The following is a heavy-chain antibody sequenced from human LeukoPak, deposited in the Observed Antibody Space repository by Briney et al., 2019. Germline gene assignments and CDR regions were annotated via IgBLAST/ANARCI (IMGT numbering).Heavy chain of an antibody. D-gene: IGHD6-13*01. CDR1: GYTFTSYG. J-gene: IGHJ4*02. CDR3: ARDPGIAAAGPPYYFDY. V-gene: IGHV1-18*01. Sequence: ASVKVSCKASGYTFTSYGISWVRQAPGQGLEWMGWISAYNGNTNHAQKLQGRVTMTTDTSTSTAYMELRSLRSDDTAVYYCARDPGIAAAGPPYYFDYWGQGTLVTVSS. CDR2: ISAYNGNT.